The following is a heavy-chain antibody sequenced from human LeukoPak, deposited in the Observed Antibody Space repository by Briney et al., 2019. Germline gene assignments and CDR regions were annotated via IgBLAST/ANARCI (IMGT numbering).Heavy chain of an antibody. CDR2: IGPDGSST. V-gene: IGHV3-74*01. J-gene: IGHJ4*02. CDR3: SSAYYQPIGN. CDR1: GFTFNRNW. D-gene: IGHD1-26*01. Sequence: PGGSLRLSCADSGFTFNRNWMHWVRQAPGKGLVWVSRIGPDGSSTGYADSVKGRFTVSRDNAKNTLYLKMNSLRAEDTAVYYCSSAYYQPIGNWGPGTLVTVSS.